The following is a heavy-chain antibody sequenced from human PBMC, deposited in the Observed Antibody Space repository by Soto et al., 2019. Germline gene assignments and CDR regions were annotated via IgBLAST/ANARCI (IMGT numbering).Heavy chain of an antibody. V-gene: IGHV3-21*01. J-gene: IGHJ4*02. CDR1: GFTFSSYS. D-gene: IGHD6-13*01. CDR2: ISSSSSYI. CDR3: ARDRGIAAALDY. Sequence: EVQLVESGGGLVKPGGSLRLSCAASGFTFSSYSMNWVRQAPGKGLEWVSSISSSSSYIYYADSVKGRFTISRDNAKNSLYLQMNSLRAEDTAVYYCARDRGIAAALDYWGQGNLVTVSS.